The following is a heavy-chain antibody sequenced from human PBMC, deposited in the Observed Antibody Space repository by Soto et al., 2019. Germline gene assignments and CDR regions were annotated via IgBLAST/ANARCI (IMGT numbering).Heavy chain of an antibody. J-gene: IGHJ4*02. Sequence: QVQLQQWGAGLLKPSETLSLTCAVYGGSFSAYYWSWIRQPPGKGLEWIGESDHSGSTHYNPSLTRRVTISVETSKNPFSLKLSSVTAADTAMYYCARRSQQWLYYWGQGTLVTVSS. CDR3: ARRSQQWLYY. CDR1: GGSFSAYY. D-gene: IGHD6-19*01. V-gene: IGHV4-34*01. CDR2: SDHSGST.